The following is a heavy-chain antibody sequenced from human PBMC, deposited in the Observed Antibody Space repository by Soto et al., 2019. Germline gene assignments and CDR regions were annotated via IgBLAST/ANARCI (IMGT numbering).Heavy chain of an antibody. CDR1: GGSISSGGYS. J-gene: IGHJ4*02. CDR2: IYHSGST. CDR3: ARGPPNSI. V-gene: IGHV4-30-2*01. Sequence: SETLSLTCAVSGGSISSGGYSWSWIRQPPGKGLEWIGYIYHSGSTYYNPSLKNRDTISVDRSKNKYSLKLSSVTAADTAVYYCARGPPNSIWGQGTLVTVSS. D-gene: IGHD3-22*01.